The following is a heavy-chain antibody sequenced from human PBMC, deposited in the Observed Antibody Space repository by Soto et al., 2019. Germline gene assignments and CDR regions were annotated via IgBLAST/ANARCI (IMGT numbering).Heavy chain of an antibody. D-gene: IGHD2-2*01. CDR1: GFSLSNARMG. J-gene: IGHJ4*02. CDR2: IFSNDEK. Sequence: QVTLKESGPVLVNPTETLTLTCTVSGFSLSNARMGVSWIRQPPGKALEWLAHIFSNDEKSYSTSLKSRLTISKDTSKSQVVLTMTNMDPVDTATYYCARSALYCSSTSCQYYFDYWGQGTLVTVSS. V-gene: IGHV2-26*01. CDR3: ARSALYCSSTSCQYYFDY.